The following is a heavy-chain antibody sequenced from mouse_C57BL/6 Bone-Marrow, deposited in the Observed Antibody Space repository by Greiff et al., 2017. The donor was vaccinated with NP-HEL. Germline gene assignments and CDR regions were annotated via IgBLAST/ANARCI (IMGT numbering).Heavy chain of an antibody. Sequence: QVQLQQPGAELVKPGASVKLSCKASGYTFTNYWMHWVKQRPGRGLEWIGRIDPNSGGTKYNEKLKSKATLTVEKPSRTAYMQLSILTSDVSAVYYCARYYYGSGYFDYWGQGTTLTVSS. CDR3: ARYYYGSGYFDY. D-gene: IGHD1-1*01. CDR2: IDPNSGGT. J-gene: IGHJ2*01. CDR1: GYTFTNYW. V-gene: IGHV1-72*01.